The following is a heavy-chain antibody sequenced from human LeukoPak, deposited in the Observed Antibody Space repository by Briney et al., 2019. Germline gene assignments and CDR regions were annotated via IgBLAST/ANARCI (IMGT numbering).Heavy chain of an antibody. Sequence: TGGSLRLSCAGSGFTFGGYGMHWFRQTPGKGLEWVAVIAYDGSRAFYADSVKGRFTISRDNSKNSLYLQLNSMRAEDTAVYYCGRRGSYLDYWGQGTLVTVSS. CDR3: GRRGSYLDY. CDR2: IAYDGSRA. CDR1: GFTFGGYG. V-gene: IGHV3-33*01. D-gene: IGHD1-26*01. J-gene: IGHJ4*02.